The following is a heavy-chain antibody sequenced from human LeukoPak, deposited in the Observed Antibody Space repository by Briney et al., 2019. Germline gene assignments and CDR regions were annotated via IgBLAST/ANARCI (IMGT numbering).Heavy chain of an antibody. J-gene: IGHJ3*02. CDR2: INPNSGDT. D-gene: IGHD6-13*01. CDR1: VYTFTCYY. Sequence: ASVTVSCKASVYTFTCYYMHWVRQAPGQGLEWMGWINPNSGDTKYAQKFQGRVTMTRDTSISTAYMELTRLRSDDSAVYYCARGETEETGTRPDAFDIWGQGTMVTVSS. CDR3: ARGETEETGTRPDAFDI. V-gene: IGHV1-2*02.